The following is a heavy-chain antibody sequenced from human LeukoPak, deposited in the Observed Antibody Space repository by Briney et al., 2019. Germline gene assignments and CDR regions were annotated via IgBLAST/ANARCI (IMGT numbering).Heavy chain of an antibody. V-gene: IGHV3-7*01. J-gene: IGHJ6*03. CDR3: ARTQSDYVRYYYYMDV. CDR2: IKQDGSEK. Sequence: GGSLRLSCAASGFTFSSYWMSWVRQAPGEGLEWVANIKQDGSEKYYVDSVKGRFTISRDNAKNSLYLQMNSLRAEDTAVYYCARTQSDYVRYYYYMDVWGKGTTVTVSS. D-gene: IGHD4-17*01. CDR1: GFTFSSYW.